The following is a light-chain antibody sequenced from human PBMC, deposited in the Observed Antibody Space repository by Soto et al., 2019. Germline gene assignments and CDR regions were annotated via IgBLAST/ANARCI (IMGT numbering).Light chain of an antibody. CDR1: SSDVGGYNY. CDR3: SSYTSSSTVV. J-gene: IGLJ2*01. CDR2: DVS. Sequence: QSVLTQPASVSGSPGQSITISCTGTSSDVGGYNYVSWYQQHPGKAPQLMIYDVSNRPSGVSNRFSGSKSGNTASLTISGLQAEDEADYYCSSYTSSSTVVFVGGTKVTVL. V-gene: IGLV2-14*01.